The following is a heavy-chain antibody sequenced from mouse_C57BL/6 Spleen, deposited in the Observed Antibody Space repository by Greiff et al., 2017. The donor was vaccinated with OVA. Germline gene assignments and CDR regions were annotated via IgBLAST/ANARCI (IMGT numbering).Heavy chain of an antibody. Sequence: VQLQQPGAELVKPGASVKLSCKASGYTFTSYWMHWVKQRPGQGLEWIGMIPPNSGSTNYNEKFKSKATLTVDKSSSTAYMQLSSLTSEDSAVYYCARGYGSSHYFDYWGQGTTLTVSS. CDR1: GYTFTSYW. CDR3: ARGYGSSHYFDY. J-gene: IGHJ2*01. V-gene: IGHV1-64*01. D-gene: IGHD1-1*01. CDR2: IPPNSGST.